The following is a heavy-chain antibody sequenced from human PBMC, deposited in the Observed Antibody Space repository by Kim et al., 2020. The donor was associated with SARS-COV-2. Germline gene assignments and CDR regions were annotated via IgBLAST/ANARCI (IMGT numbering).Heavy chain of an antibody. Sequence: NYAQKFQGRVTMTRETSISTAYMELSRLRSDDTAVYYCARPLGATSWFDPWGQGTLVTVSS. CDR3: ARPLGATSWFDP. D-gene: IGHD1-26*01. J-gene: IGHJ5*02. V-gene: IGHV1-2*02.